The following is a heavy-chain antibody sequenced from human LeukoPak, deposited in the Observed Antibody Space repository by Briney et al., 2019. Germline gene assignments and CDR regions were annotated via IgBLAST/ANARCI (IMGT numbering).Heavy chain of an antibody. Sequence: SETLSLTCTVSGGSISSGSYYWSWIRQPAGKGLEWIGRIYTSGSTNYNPSLKSRVTISVDTSKNQFSLKLTSVTAADTAVYYCARGTTVTNRFDYWGQGTLVTVSS. J-gene: IGHJ4*02. CDR3: ARGTTVTNRFDY. D-gene: IGHD4-17*01. CDR2: IYTSGST. V-gene: IGHV4-61*02. CDR1: GGSISSGSYY.